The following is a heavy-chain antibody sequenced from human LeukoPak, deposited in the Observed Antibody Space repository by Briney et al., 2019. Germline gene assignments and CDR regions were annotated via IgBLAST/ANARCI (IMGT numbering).Heavy chain of an antibody. D-gene: IGHD3-22*01. V-gene: IGHV3-9*01. CDR1: GFIFDDHG. Sequence: PGGSLRLSCAASGFIFDDHGIHWVRQAPGKGLEWVSGISWSSGIIGYADSVKGRFTISRDNSKNTLYLQMNSLRAEDTAVYYCARDSGGGYYYDLDYWGQGTLVTVSS. CDR3: ARDSGGGYYYDLDY. CDR2: ISWSSGII. J-gene: IGHJ4*02.